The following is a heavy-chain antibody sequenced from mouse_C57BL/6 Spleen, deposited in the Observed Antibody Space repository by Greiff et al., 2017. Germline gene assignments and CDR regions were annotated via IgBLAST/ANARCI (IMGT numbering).Heavy chain of an antibody. V-gene: IGHV1-15*01. D-gene: IGHD4-1*01. CDR2: IDPETGGT. CDR1: GYTFTDYE. Sequence: QVQLKPSGAELVRPGASVTLSCKASGYTFTDYEMHWVKQTPVHGLEWIGAIDPETGGTAYNQKFKGKAILTADKSSSTAYMELRSLTSEDSAVYYCTRWELVFDYWGQGTTRTVSS. J-gene: IGHJ2*01. CDR3: TRWELVFDY.